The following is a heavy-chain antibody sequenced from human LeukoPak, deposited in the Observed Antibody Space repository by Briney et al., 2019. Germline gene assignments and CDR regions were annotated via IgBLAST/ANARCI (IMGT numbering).Heavy chain of an antibody. J-gene: IGHJ4*02. D-gene: IGHD4/OR15-4a*01. Sequence: GGSLRLSCTVSGFTVSSNSMSWVRQAPGKGLEWVSFIFSSTHYSDSVKGRFTIPRDNSKNTLYLQMNSLRAEDTAVYYCARRAGAYSHPYDYWGQGTLVTVSS. CDR2: IFSST. CDR1: GFTVSSNS. CDR3: ARRAGAYSHPYDY. V-gene: IGHV3-53*01.